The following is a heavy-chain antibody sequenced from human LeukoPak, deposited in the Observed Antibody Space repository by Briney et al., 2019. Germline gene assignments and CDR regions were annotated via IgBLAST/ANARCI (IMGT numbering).Heavy chain of an antibody. CDR3: AGEWELPDC. V-gene: IGHV4-39*01. CDR1: GGSFSSYY. Sequence: QPSETLSLTCAVYGGSFSSYYWGWIRQPPGKGLEWIGSIYYSGSTYYNPSLKSRVTISVDTSKNQFSLKLSSVTAADTAVYYCAGEWELPDCWGQGTLVTVSS. J-gene: IGHJ4*02. CDR2: IYYSGST. D-gene: IGHD1-26*01.